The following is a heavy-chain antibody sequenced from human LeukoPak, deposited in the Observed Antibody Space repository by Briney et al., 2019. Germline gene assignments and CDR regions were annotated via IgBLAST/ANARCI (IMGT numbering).Heavy chain of an antibody. D-gene: IGHD3-10*01. J-gene: IGHJ4*02. CDR3: ARGQIWFGEDY. CDR1: GYTFTGYY. V-gene: IGHV1-2*02. CDR2: INPNSGGT. Sequence: ASVKVSCKASGYTFTGYYMHWVRQAPGQGLEWMGWINPNSGGTNYAQKFQGRVTMTRNTSISTAYMELSSLRSEDTAVYYCARGQIWFGEDYWGQGTLVTVSS.